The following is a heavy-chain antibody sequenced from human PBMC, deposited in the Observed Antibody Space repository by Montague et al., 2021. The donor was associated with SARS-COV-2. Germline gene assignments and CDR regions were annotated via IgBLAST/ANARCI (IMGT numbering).Heavy chain of an antibody. V-gene: IGHV4-31*03. CDR2: FYYSGST. CDR3: ARDLGRTGYYYGLDV. D-gene: IGHD3/OR15-3a*01. CDR1: GGSLSSGGYY. J-gene: IGHJ6*02. Sequence: TLSLTSTASGGSLSSGGYYWSWIRQLPGKGLEWLGYFYYSGSTYYXSCLKSRVFISADMSKNQFFLNLTSVTAADAAVYYCARDLGRTGYYYGLDVWGQGTTVTVSS.